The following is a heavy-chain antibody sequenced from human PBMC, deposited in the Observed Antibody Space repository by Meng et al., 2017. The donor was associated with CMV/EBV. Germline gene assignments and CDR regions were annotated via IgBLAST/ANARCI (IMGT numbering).Heavy chain of an antibody. CDR3: AREVRIAAAGTSAFDI. Sequence: GGSLRLSCAASGFTFSSSSINWVRQAPGKGLEWVSAISSSSSYIYYADSVKGRFTSSRDNAKNSLYLQMNSLRAEDTAVYYCAREVRIAAAGTSAFDIWGQGTMVTVSS. J-gene: IGHJ3*02. CDR1: GFTFSSSS. V-gene: IGHV3-21*01. CDR2: ISSSSSYI. D-gene: IGHD6-13*01.